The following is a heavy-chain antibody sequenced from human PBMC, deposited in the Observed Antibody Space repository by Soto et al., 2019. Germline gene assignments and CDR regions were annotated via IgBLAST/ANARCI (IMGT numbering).Heavy chain of an antibody. CDR1: GYTFTXXX. V-gene: IGHV1-18*01. CDR3: AREGNSGWYYGY. Sequence: ASVKVSCKASGYTFTXXXXXXXXXAPGQGLEWMGWISAYNGNTNYAQKLQGRVTMTTDTSTSTAYMELRSLRSDDTAVYYCAREGNSGWYYGYWGQGTLVTVSS. CDR2: ISAYNGNT. D-gene: IGHD6-19*01. J-gene: IGHJ4*02.